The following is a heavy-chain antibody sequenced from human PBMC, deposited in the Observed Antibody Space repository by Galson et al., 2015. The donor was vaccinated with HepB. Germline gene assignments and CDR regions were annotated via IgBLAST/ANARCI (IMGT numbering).Heavy chain of an antibody. CDR2: ITGSGDTT. V-gene: IGHV3-23*01. D-gene: IGHD2-2*01. CDR3: ARGGFCAGTSCYQGDY. J-gene: IGHJ4*02. Sequence: SLRLACATSGFTFGDYGMSWVRQAPGEGLEWVSGITGSGDTTYYEDSVMGRLTISRDNSKTTLYLQMNSLRVEDTAVYYCARGGFCAGTSCYQGDYWGQGTLVTVSS. CDR1: GFTFGDYG.